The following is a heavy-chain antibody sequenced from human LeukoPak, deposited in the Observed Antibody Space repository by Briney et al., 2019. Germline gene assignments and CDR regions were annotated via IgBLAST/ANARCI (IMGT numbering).Heavy chain of an antibody. CDR2: IKQDGSEK. CDR3: VRARFGGANNYGMDV. J-gene: IGHJ6*02. CDR1: GFTFSSYW. D-gene: IGHD3-16*01. V-gene: IGHV3-7*01. Sequence: GGSLRLSCAASGFTFSSYWMSWVRQAPGKGLEWVANIKQDGSEKYYVDSVKGRFTISRDNAKNSLYLQMNSLRAEDTAVYYCVRARFGGANNYGMDVWGQGTTVTVSS.